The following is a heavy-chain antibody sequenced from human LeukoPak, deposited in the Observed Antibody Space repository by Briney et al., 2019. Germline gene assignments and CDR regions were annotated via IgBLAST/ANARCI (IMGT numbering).Heavy chain of an antibody. Sequence: PSETLSLTCTVSGGSISSYYWSWIRQPPGKGLEWIGYIYYSGSTNYNPSLKSRVTISVDTSKNQFSLKLSSVTAADTAVYYCARATIYDFWSGYYVLGYFDYWGQGTLVTVFS. J-gene: IGHJ4*02. CDR3: ARATIYDFWSGYYVLGYFDY. CDR2: IYYSGST. D-gene: IGHD3-3*01. CDR1: GGSISSYY. V-gene: IGHV4-59*01.